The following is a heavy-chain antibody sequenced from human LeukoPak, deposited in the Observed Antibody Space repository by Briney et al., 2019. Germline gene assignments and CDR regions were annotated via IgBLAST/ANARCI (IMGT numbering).Heavy chain of an antibody. CDR2: INHSGST. J-gene: IGHJ5*02. CDR1: GGSFSGYY. V-gene: IGHV4-34*01. D-gene: IGHD3-22*01. Sequence: SETLSLICAVYGGSFSGYYWSWIRQPPGKGLEWIGEINHSGSTNYNPSLKSRVTIPVDTSKNQFSLKLSSVTAADTAVYYCARATYYYDSSGYYPLNWFDPWGQGTLVTVSS. CDR3: ARATYYYDSSGYYPLNWFDP.